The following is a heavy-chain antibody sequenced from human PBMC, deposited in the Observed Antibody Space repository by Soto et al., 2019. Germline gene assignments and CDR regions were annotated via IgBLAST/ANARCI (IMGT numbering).Heavy chain of an antibody. D-gene: IGHD5-18*01. Sequence: QVQLVQSGAEVKKPGASVKVSCKASGYTFTSYYMHWVRQAPGQGLEWMGIINPSGGSTSYAQKFQGRVTMTRDMSTSTVYMELSSLRSEDTAVYYCARVYPSDTRYGYVGNNWFDPWGQGTLVTVSS. V-gene: IGHV1-46*03. CDR1: GYTFTSYY. CDR3: ARVYPSDTRYGYVGNNWFDP. J-gene: IGHJ5*02. CDR2: INPSGGST.